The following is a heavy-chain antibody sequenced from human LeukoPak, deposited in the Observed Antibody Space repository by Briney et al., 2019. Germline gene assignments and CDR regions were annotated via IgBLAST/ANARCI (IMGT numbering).Heavy chain of an antibody. D-gene: IGHD5-24*01. CDR3: ARGDGYNFWKS. V-gene: IGHV3-66*01. CDR2: FYVGGST. CDR1: GFTDSSSY. Sequence: GGSLRLSCAASGFTDSSSYMSWVRQAPGKGLEWVSVFYVGGSTYYADSVKGRFTISRDDSKNTLDLQMNSLRAEDTAVYYCARGDGYNFWKSWGQGTLVTASS. J-gene: IGHJ5*02.